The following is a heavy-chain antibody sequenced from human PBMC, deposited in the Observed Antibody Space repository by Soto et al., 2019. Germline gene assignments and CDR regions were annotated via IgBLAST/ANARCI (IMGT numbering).Heavy chain of an antibody. Sequence: GGSLRLSCAASGFTFSSYAMHWVRQAPGKGLEWVAVISYDGSNKYYADSVKGRFTISRDNSKNTLYLQMNSLRAEDTAVYYCARDVYYDSSGPIGYWGQGTLVTVSS. J-gene: IGHJ4*02. CDR2: ISYDGSNK. CDR1: GFTFSSYA. CDR3: ARDVYYDSSGPIGY. D-gene: IGHD3-22*01. V-gene: IGHV3-30-3*01.